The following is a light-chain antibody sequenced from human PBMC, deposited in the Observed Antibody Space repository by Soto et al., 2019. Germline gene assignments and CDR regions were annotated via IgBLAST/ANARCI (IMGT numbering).Light chain of an antibody. CDR2: EVN. CDR1: GSDVGAHDF. V-gene: IGLV2-14*03. CDR3: NSYTSHTTFV. Sequence: QSVLAQPASVSGSPGQAITISCSGTGSDVGAHDFISWYQQHPGKAPKLMIYEVNNRPSGVSDRFSGSKSGNTASLTISGLQTEDEADYYCNSYTSHTTFVFGSGTKVTV. J-gene: IGLJ1*01.